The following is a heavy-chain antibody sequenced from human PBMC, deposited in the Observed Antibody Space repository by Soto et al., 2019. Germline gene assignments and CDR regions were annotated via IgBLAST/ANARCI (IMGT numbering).Heavy chain of an antibody. CDR3: GKGEWFGESGPYGMDV. CDR1: GFTFSSYG. V-gene: IGHV3-30*18. Sequence: QVQLVESGGGVVQPGRSLRLSCAASGFTFSSYGMHWVRQAPGQGLEWVAVISYDGSNKYYADSVKGRFTISRDNSKNTLYLEMNSLRAEDTAGYYCGKGEWFGESGPYGMDVWGQGITVTVAS. J-gene: IGHJ6*02. D-gene: IGHD3-10*01. CDR2: ISYDGSNK.